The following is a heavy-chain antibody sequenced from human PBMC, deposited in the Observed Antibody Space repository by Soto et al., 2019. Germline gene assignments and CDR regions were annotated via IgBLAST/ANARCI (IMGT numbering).Heavy chain of an antibody. J-gene: IGHJ6*02. V-gene: IGHV3-15*01. CDR1: GFTFSNAW. Sequence: EVQLVESGGGLVKPGGSLRVSCAASGFTFSNAWMSWVRQAPGKGLEWVGQIKSKTDGGTTDYAAPVKGRFTISRDDSKNTLYLQMNNLRAEDTALYFCAKDGTTGGQHYYGMDVWGQGTTVTVSS. CDR2: IKSKTDGGTT. CDR3: AKDGTTGGQHYYGMDV. D-gene: IGHD2-15*01.